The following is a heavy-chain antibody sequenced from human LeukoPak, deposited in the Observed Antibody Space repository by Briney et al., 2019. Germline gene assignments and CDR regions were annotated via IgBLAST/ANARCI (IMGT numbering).Heavy chain of an antibody. V-gene: IGHV3-23*01. CDR2: ISAGGNSP. CDR1: GFTFNNYA. CDR3: AGPYGTSTGSLDY. J-gene: IGHJ4*02. Sequence: GGSLRLSCAASGFTFNNYAMTWVRQTPGKGLEWVSGISAGGNSPYYADSVKGRFTISRDNSQNTLYLQMNSLTPEDTAVYYCAGPYGTSTGSLDYWGQGTLVTVSS. D-gene: IGHD4-23*01.